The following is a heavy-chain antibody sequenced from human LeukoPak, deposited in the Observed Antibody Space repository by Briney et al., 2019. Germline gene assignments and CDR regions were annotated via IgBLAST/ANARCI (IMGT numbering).Heavy chain of an antibody. J-gene: IGHJ4*02. V-gene: IGHV4-39*01. CDR1: GGSISSSSYY. D-gene: IGHD3-16*01. Sequence: SETLSLTCTVSGGSISSSSYYWGWIRQPPGKGLEWIGSIYYSGSTYYNPSLKSRVTISVDTSNNQFSLKLSSVTAADTAVYYCASLLGGIVGYWGQGTLVTVSS. CDR2: IYYSGST. CDR3: ASLLGGIVGY.